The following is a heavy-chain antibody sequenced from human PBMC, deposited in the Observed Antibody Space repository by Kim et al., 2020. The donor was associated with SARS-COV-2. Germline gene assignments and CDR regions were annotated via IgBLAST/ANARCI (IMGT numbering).Heavy chain of an antibody. V-gene: IGHV4-39*07. CDR1: GGSISSSSYY. CDR2: IYYSGST. Sequence: SETLSLTCTVSGGSISSSSYYWGWIRQPPGKGLEWIGSIYYSGSTYYNPSLKSRVTISVDTSKNQFSLKLSSVTAADTAVYYCARDGIVYYGMDVWGQGTTVTVSS. CDR3: ARDGIVYYGMDV. D-gene: IGHD3-22*01. J-gene: IGHJ6*02.